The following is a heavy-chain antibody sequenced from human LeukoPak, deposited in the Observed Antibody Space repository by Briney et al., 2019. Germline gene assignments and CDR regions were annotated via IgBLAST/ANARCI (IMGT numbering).Heavy chain of an antibody. V-gene: IGHV1-18*01. Sequence: EASVKVSCKASGYTFTSYGISWVRQAPGQGLEWMGWISAYNGNTNYAQKFQGRVTMTTDTSTSTAYMELRSLRSDDTAVYYCARVVNYYGSGNWFDPWGQGTLVTVSS. CDR3: ARVVNYYGSGNWFDP. CDR1: GYTFTSYG. CDR2: ISAYNGNT. D-gene: IGHD3-10*01. J-gene: IGHJ5*02.